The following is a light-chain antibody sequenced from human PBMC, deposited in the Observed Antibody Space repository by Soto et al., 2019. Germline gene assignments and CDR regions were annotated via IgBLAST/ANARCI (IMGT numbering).Light chain of an antibody. CDR3: QQYGSQPQT. J-gene: IGKJ4*01. CDR2: GAS. CDR1: KSVSSSY. V-gene: IGKV3-20*01. Sequence: EIVLTQSPGTLSLSPGERATLSCRASKSVSSSYLAWYQQKPGQAPRLLIYGASSSATGIPDRVSGRGSGTYFSRTITRLEPEDLAVYYWQQYGSQPQTFGGGTKVDIK.